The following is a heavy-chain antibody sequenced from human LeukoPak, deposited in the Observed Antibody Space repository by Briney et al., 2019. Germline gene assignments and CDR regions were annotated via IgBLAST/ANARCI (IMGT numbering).Heavy chain of an antibody. D-gene: IGHD6-13*01. V-gene: IGHV1-69*13. J-gene: IGHJ3*02. CDR1: GGTFSSYA. Sequence: SVKVSCKASGGTFSSYAISWVRQAPGQGLEWMGGIIPIFGTANYAQKFQGRVTITADESTSTAYMELSSLRSEDTAVYYCAKTAPYSSSWCAGNAFDIWGQGTMVTVSS. CDR3: AKTAPYSSSWCAGNAFDI. CDR2: IIPIFGTA.